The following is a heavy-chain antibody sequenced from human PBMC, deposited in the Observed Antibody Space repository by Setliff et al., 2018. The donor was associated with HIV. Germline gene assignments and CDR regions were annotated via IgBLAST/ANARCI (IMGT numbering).Heavy chain of an antibody. CDR3: ARGGSYDTFDY. D-gene: IGHD3-22*01. V-gene: IGHV4-4*07. Sequence: TLSLTCPVSGGSITSSYWSWIRQPAGKGLEWIGRIYTSGSTNYNPSLKSRVTMSIDTSKKQFSLKLASVTAADTAVYYCARGGSYDTFDYWGQGTLVTVS. CDR1: GGSITSSY. J-gene: IGHJ4*02. CDR2: IYTSGST.